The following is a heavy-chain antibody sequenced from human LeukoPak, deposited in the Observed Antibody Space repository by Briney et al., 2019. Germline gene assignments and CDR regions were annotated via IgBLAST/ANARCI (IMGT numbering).Heavy chain of an antibody. Sequence: TTSETLSLTCSVSGGSISSYYWSWIRQPPGKGLEWIGYIYYSGRTNYNPSLKSRVTISVDTSKNQFSLKLSSVTAADTAVYYCARVGQQWLVHLNWFDPWGQGTLVTVSS. CDR3: ARVGQQWLVHLNWFDP. V-gene: IGHV4-59*08. CDR1: GGSISSYY. D-gene: IGHD6-19*01. J-gene: IGHJ5*02. CDR2: IYYSGRT.